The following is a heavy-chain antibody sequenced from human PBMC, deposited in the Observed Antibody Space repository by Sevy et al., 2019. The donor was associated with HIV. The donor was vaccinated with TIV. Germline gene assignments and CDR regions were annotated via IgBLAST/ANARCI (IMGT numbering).Heavy chain of an antibody. Sequence: GGSLRLSCAASGFTFSSYWMSWVRQAPGKGLEWVANIKQDGSEKYYVDSVKGRFTNSRDNAKNSLYLQMNSLRAEDTAVYYCARELVFGNTLHYFDYWGQGTLVTVSS. CDR2: IKQDGSEK. CDR3: ARELVFGNTLHYFDY. D-gene: IGHD3-10*02. V-gene: IGHV3-7*01. CDR1: GFTFSSYW. J-gene: IGHJ4*02.